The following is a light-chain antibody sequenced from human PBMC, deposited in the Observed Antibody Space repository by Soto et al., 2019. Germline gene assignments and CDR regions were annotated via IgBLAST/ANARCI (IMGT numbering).Light chain of an antibody. V-gene: IGLV3-1*01. CDR1: KLGNKY. Sequence: SYELTQPPSVSVSPGQTASITCSGDKLGNKYACWYQQKPGQSPILVIYQDTKRPPGIPERFSGSNYGNTATLTISGTQAMDEADYYCQAWDSSVVFGGGTQLTVL. CDR3: QAWDSSVV. J-gene: IGLJ2*01. CDR2: QDT.